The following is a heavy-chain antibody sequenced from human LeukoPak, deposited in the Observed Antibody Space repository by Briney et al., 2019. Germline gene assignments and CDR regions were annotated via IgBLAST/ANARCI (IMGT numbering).Heavy chain of an antibody. CDR2: ISWDSGSI. J-gene: IGHJ4*02. CDR1: GFTFDDYA. Sequence: GRSLRLSCAASGFTFDDYAMHWVRQAPGKGLEWVSGISWDSGSIGYADSVKGRFTISRDNAKNSLYLQMNSLRAEDTALYYCAKDIRAGPNYFDYWGQGTLVTVSS. V-gene: IGHV3-9*01. CDR3: AKDIRAGPNYFDY.